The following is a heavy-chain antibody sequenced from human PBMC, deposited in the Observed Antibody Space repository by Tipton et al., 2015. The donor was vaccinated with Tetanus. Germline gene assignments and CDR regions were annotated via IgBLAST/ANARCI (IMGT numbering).Heavy chain of an antibody. CDR1: GFTFSSYS. D-gene: IGHD6-19*01. V-gene: IGHV3-21*01. J-gene: IGHJ4*02. Sequence: SLRLSCAASGFTFSSYSMNWVRQAPGKGLEWVSSISSSSSYIYYADSVKGRFTISRDNAKNSLYLQMNSLRAEDTAVYYCARDNPRAVAGKFDYWGQGTLVTVSS. CDR3: ARDNPRAVAGKFDY. CDR2: ISSSSSYI.